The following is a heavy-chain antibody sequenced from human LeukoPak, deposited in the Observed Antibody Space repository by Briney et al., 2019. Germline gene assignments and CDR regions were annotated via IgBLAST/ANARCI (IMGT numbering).Heavy chain of an antibody. CDR2: VSSTSTYI. CDR3: ARGGGNFDY. V-gene: IGHV3-21*01. D-gene: IGHD2-15*01. CDR1: EFTFSSYT. J-gene: IGHJ4*02. Sequence: GGSLRLSCAASEFTFSSYTINWVRQAPGKGLEWVSSVSSTSTYISYADSVKGRFTISRDNTKSSLYLQMNSLRAEDTAVYYCARGGGNFDYWGQGTLVTVSS.